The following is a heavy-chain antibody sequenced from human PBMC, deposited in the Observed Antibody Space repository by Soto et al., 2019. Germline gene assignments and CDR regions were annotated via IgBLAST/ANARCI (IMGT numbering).Heavy chain of an antibody. Sequence: EVQLVESGGGLVQPGESLRLSCADSGFTFSSYWMHWVREAPGKGLVWVSRINSDGSSTSYADSVKGRFTISRDNAKNTLYLHMNSLRAEDTAVYYCARIRAYYESSGYYYWGQGTLVTVSS. J-gene: IGHJ4*02. V-gene: IGHV3-74*01. CDR2: INSDGSST. D-gene: IGHD3-22*01. CDR1: GFTFSSYW. CDR3: ARIRAYYESSGYYY.